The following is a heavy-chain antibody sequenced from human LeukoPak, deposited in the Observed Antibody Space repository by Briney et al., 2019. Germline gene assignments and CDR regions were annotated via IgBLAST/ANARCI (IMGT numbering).Heavy chain of an antibody. D-gene: IGHD1-1*01. CDR1: GFTFSDYY. J-gene: IGHJ4*02. CDR3: ASEQWFRTTTPTYYFDY. CDR2: ISSSGSTI. Sequence: PGGSLRLSCAASGFTFSDYYMSWIRLAPGKGLEWVSYISSSGSTIYYADSVKGRFTISRDNAKNSLYLQMNSLRSEDTAVYYCASEQWFRTTTPTYYFDYWGQGTLVTVSS. V-gene: IGHV3-11*01.